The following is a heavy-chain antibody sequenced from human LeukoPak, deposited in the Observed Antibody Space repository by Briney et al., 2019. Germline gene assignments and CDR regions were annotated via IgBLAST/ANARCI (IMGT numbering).Heavy chain of an antibody. J-gene: IGHJ5*02. CDR1: GGSISSSSYY. CDR3: ARHQPDDYDFWSGLNWFDP. D-gene: IGHD3-3*01. CDR2: IYYSGST. Sequence: SETLSLTCTVSGGSISSSSYYWGWIRQPPGKGLEWIGSIYYSGSTYYNPSLKSRVAISVDTSKNQFSLKLSSVTAADTAVYYCARHQPDDYDFWSGLNWFDPWSQGTLVTVSS. V-gene: IGHV4-39*01.